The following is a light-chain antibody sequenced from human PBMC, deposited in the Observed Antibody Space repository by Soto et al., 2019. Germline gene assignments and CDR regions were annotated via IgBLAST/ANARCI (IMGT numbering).Light chain of an antibody. CDR2: DAS. CDR1: QSISDW. J-gene: IGKJ1*01. Sequence: DLQMSQSPSTLSASVGDTVTITCRASQSISDWLAWYQQKPGKAPKMLIYDASKLESGVPPRFSGSGSETEFTLTISSLQPDDFATYYCQQYNSYSRVFGQGTRVEAK. CDR3: QQYNSYSRV. V-gene: IGKV1-5*01.